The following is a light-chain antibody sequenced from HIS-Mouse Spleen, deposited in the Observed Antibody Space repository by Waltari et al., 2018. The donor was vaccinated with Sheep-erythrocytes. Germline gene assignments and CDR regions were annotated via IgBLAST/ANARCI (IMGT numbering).Light chain of an antibody. Sequence: SYELTQPPSVSVSLGQMARITCSGEALPNKYACWYQQKPGQSPVLVIYQDSKRPSGIPERFSGSNSGNTATLTISGTQAMDEADYYCQAWDSSTGVVFGGGTKLTVL. CDR2: QDS. V-gene: IGLV3-1*01. J-gene: IGLJ2*01. CDR1: ALPNKY. CDR3: QAWDSSTGVV.